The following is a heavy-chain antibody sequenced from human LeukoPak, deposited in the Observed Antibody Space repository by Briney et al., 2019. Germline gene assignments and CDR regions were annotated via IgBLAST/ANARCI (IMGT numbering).Heavy chain of an antibody. V-gene: IGHV4-4*07. J-gene: IGHJ4*02. CDR3: ARVPLWFGEFGFDY. CDR2: IYTSGST. CDR1: GGSISSYY. D-gene: IGHD3-10*01. Sequence: SETLSLTCTVSGGSISSYYWSWIRQPAGKGLEWIGRIYTSGSTNYNPSLKSRVTMSVDTSKNQFSLKLSSVTAADTAVYYCARVPLWFGEFGFDYWGQGTLVTVSS.